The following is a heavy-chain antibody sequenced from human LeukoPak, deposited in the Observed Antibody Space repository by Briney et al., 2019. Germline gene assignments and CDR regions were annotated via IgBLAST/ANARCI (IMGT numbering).Heavy chain of an antibody. CDR2: ISYDGSNK. J-gene: IGHJ4*02. D-gene: IGHD1-20*01. Sequence: PGGSLRLSCAASGFTFSSYAMHWVRQAPGKGLEWVAVISYDGSNKYYADSVKGRFTISRDNSKNTLYLQTNSLRAEDTAVYYCARAITGPLYYYFDYWGQGTLVTVSS. CDR1: GFTFSSYA. V-gene: IGHV3-30-3*01. CDR3: ARAITGPLYYYFDY.